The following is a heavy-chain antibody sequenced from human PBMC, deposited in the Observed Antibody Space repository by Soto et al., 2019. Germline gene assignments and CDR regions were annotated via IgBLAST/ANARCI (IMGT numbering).Heavy chain of an antibody. J-gene: IGHJ6*02. CDR1: GFTFSSYA. CDR2: IIPIFGTA. V-gene: IGHV1-69*06. D-gene: IGHD2-2*01. CDR3: ASVDCSSTSCHPRLGGVYYYYGMDV. Sequence: GGSLRLSCAASGFTFSSYAISWVRQAPGQGLEWMGGIIPIFGTANYAQKFQGRVTITADKSTSTAYMELSSLRSEDTAVYYCASVDCSSTSCHPRLGGVYYYYGMDVWGQGTTVTVSS.